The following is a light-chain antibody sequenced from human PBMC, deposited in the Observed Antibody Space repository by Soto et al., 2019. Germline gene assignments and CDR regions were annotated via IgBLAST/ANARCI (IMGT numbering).Light chain of an antibody. J-gene: IGKJ2*01. V-gene: IGKV1-5*03. Sequence: DIQMTQSPSTLSASVGDRVTITCRASQSISSWLAWFQQKTGKAPKLLIYKASSLESGVPSRFSGSGSGTEFTLTISSLQADDFATYYCQQYNSYPYTLGQGTKLEIK. CDR3: QQYNSYPYT. CDR2: KAS. CDR1: QSISSW.